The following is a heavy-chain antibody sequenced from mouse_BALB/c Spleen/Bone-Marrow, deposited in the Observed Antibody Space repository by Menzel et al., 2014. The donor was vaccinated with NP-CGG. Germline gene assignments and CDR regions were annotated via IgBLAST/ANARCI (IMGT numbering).Heavy chain of an antibody. J-gene: IGHJ2*01. CDR1: GYTFTSYW. CDR2: INPSTTYS. D-gene: IGHD2-14*01. CDR3: ALYYRYDYFDY. V-gene: IGHV1-7*01. Sequence: VQLVESGAELAKPGASEKMSCKASGYTFTSYWMHWVKQRPGQGLEWIGYINPSTTYSAYNQKFKDKATLTADKSSSTAYMQLSSLTSEDSAVYYCALYYRYDYFDYWGQGTTLTVSS.